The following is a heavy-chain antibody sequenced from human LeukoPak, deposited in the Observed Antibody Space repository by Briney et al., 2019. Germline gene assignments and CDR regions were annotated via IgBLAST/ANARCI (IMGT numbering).Heavy chain of an antibody. CDR1: GFTFSTYW. CDR2: IQQDGIKK. V-gene: IGHV3-7*01. D-gene: IGHD3-10*01. CDR3: GRELDGSVDY. J-gene: IGHJ4*02. Sequence: GGSLRLSCAASGFTFSTYWMSWVRQAPGKGLEWVANIQQDGIKKYYVDSVEGRFTISRENVKNSLFLQMSSLRADDTAVYYCGRELDGSVDYWGQGTLVTVSS.